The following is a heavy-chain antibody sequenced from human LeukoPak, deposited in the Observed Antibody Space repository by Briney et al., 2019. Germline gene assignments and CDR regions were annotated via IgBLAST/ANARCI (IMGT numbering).Heavy chain of an antibody. CDR2: INQDGSAK. CDR3: ARDLGSGLYFDY. V-gene: IGHV3-7*03. Sequence: GGSLRLSCAASRFDFHNFWMSWVRQAPGKGLEWVANINQDGSAKNYADSVRGRFTTSRDNAQNSLYLQMNSLRAEDTALYYCARDLGSGLYFDYWGQGTLVTVSS. J-gene: IGHJ4*02. CDR1: RFDFHNFW. D-gene: IGHD3-22*01.